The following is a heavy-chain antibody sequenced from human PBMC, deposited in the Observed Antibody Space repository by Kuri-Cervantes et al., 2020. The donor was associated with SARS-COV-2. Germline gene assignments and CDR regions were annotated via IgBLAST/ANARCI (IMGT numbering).Heavy chain of an antibody. Sequence: SETLSLTCTVSGGSISSLYWHWIRQPPGKGLEWIGCVYNSGSTNYNPSLKGRVTISVDTSKNQISLKMSSVTAADTAVYFCARSGSYPYYYYYMDVWGKGTTVTVSS. CDR2: VYNSGST. CDR1: GGSISSLY. CDR3: ARSGSYPYYYYYMDV. V-gene: IGHV4-59*11. J-gene: IGHJ6*03. D-gene: IGHD1-26*01.